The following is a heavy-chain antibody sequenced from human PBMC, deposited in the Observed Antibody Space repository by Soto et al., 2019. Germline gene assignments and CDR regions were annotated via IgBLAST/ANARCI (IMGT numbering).Heavy chain of an antibody. CDR2: LIPGFASP. J-gene: IGHJ6*02. D-gene: IGHD2-21*01. Sequence: QVLLVQSGAEVKKPGSSMKVSCKTSGGTFNSFAITWVRLAPGQGLEWMGVLIPGFASPTYAQRFQGRVSMAAAGSTSTAYMALTSLRPEATAVYFCARDRVMRGNAYYYGMDAGAQGPTAT. V-gene: IGHV1-69*12. CDR3: ARDRVMRGNAYYYGMDA. CDR1: GGTFNSFA.